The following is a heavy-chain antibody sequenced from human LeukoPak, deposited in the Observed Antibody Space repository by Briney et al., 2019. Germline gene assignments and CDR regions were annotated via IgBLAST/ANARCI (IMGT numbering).Heavy chain of an antibody. Sequence: GGSLRLSCAASGFTFSDHYMSWIRQAPGKGLEWVSYISSSGSTIYYADSVKGRFTISRDNAKNSLYLQMNSLRAEDTAVYYCARSRDGDSDYFDYWGQGTLVTVSS. CDR1: GFTFSDHY. CDR2: ISSSGSTI. J-gene: IGHJ4*02. D-gene: IGHD4-17*01. V-gene: IGHV3-11*01. CDR3: ARSRDGDSDYFDY.